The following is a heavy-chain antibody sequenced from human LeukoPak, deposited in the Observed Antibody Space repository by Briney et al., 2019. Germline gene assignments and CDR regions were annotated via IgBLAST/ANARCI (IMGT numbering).Heavy chain of an antibody. CDR3: AMYGSGSYGYFDY. J-gene: IGHJ4*02. V-gene: IGHV3-30*03. Sequence: GGSLRLSCAASGSTFSSYGMHCVRQAPGEWLGCVAVISFDVSNKYHAVSVKGRFTISRDNSKNTLYLQMNSLRAEDTAVYYCAMYGSGSYGYFDYWGQGTLVTVSS. CDR1: GSTFSSYG. D-gene: IGHD3-10*01. CDR2: ISFDVSNK.